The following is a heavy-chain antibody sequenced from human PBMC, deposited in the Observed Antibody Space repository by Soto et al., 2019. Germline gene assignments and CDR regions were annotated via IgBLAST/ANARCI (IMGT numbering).Heavy chain of an antibody. CDR1: GFTFSSYW. J-gene: IGHJ4*02. D-gene: IGHD2-2*02. CDR2: IKQDGSEK. Sequence: GGSLRLSCAASGFTFSSYWMSWVRQAPGKGLEWVANIKQDGSEKYYVDSVKGRFTISRDNAKNSLYLQMNSLRAEDTAVYYCARAGYCSSTSCYTNVSDYWGQGTLVTVSS. V-gene: IGHV3-7*01. CDR3: ARAGYCSSTSCYTNVSDY.